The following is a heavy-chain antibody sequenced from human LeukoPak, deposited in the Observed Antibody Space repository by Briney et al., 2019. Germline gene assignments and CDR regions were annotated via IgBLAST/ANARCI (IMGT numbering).Heavy chain of an antibody. J-gene: IGHJ6*02. Sequence: GYTFXXYAMXXVRQAPGQGLEWMGWINTNTGNPTYAQGFTGRFVFSLDTSVSTAYLQISSLKAEDTAVYYCARDRCSSTSCYHYYYGMDVWGQGTTVTVSS. CDR3: ARDRCSSTSCYHYYYGMDV. V-gene: IGHV7-4-1*02. CDR2: INTNTGNP. CDR1: GYTFXXYA. D-gene: IGHD2-2*01.